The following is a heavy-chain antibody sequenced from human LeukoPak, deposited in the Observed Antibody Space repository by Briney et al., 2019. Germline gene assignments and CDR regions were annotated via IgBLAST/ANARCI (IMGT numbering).Heavy chain of an antibody. Sequence: PGGSLRLSCAASGFTFSSYAMSWVRRAPGKGLEWVSAISGSGGSTYYADSVKGRFTISRDNSKNTLYLQMNSLRAEDTAVYYCASWDEVAEGSYYFDYWGQGTLVTVSS. D-gene: IGHD5-12*01. CDR3: ASWDEVAEGSYYFDY. CDR2: ISGSGGST. V-gene: IGHV3-23*01. J-gene: IGHJ4*02. CDR1: GFTFSSYA.